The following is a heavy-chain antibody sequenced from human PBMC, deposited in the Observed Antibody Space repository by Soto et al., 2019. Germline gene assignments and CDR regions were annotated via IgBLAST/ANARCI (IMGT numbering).Heavy chain of an antibody. CDR2: ISYDGSNK. CDR3: ARDRVIAVAGYYFDY. CDR1: GFTFSSYA. V-gene: IGHV3-30-3*01. Sequence: GGSLRLSCAASGFTFSSYAMHWVRQAPGKGLEWVAVISYDGSNKYYADSVKGRFTISRDNSKNTLYLQMNSLRAEDTAVYYCARDRVIAVAGYYFDYWGQGTLVTVSS. J-gene: IGHJ4*02. D-gene: IGHD6-19*01.